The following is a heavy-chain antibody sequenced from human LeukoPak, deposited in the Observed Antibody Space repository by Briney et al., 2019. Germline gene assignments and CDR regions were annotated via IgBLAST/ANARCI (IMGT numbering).Heavy chain of an antibody. CDR2: ISWNSGSI. V-gene: IGHV3-9*01. CDR1: GFTFDDYA. J-gene: IGHJ6*02. CDR3: AKDSRGWLTCGMDV. Sequence: PGGSLRLSCAASGFTFDDYAMHWVRQAPGKGLEWVSSISWNSGSIGYADSVKGRFTISRDNAKNSLYLQMNSLRAEDTALYYCAKDSRGWLTCGMDVWGQGTTVTVSS. D-gene: IGHD4/OR15-4a*01.